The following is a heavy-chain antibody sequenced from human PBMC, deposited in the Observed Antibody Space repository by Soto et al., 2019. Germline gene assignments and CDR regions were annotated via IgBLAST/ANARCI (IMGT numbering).Heavy chain of an antibody. CDR1: DCTISNIGDH. CDR3: VNGVAVFFWKD. Sequence: PSEMHRHPYTVSDCTISNIGDHWVRIRQPPGKGLEWIGSIYYSGSTYYNPSLKSRVTISVDTSKNQFSLKLSSVTAADTAVYYCVNGVAVFFWKDWGQGTLVTVSS. V-gene: IGHV4-39*01. CDR2: IYYSGST. D-gene: IGHD3-3*01. J-gene: IGHJ4*02.